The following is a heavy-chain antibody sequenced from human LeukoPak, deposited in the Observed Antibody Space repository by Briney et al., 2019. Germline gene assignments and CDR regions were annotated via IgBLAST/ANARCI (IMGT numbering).Heavy chain of an antibody. CDR3: ARAAYSSTWYSRYFDL. V-gene: IGHV3-13*01. Sequence: GGSLRLSCAASGFTFDDYAMHWVRQAPGKGLEWVSGIGTAGEIYYPGSVKGRFTISRENAKNSLYLQMNSLRAGDTAVYYCARAAYSSTWYSRYFDLWGRGTLVTVSS. D-gene: IGHD6-13*01. CDR1: GFTFDDYA. CDR2: IGTAGEI. J-gene: IGHJ2*01.